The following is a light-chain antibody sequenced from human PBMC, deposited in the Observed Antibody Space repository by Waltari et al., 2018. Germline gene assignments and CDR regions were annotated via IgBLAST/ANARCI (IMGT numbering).Light chain of an antibody. CDR2: DAS. Sequence: EIVLTQSPATLSLSPGDTATLSCRASQSVGSYLAWYQQKPGQPPRLLIYDASNRATGVPARFRGSGSGTDFTLTISSLEAEDFAVYYCQQRSNWTPHTFDQGARLEIK. CDR1: QSVGSY. J-gene: IGKJ2*01. CDR3: QQRSNWTPHT. V-gene: IGKV3-11*01.